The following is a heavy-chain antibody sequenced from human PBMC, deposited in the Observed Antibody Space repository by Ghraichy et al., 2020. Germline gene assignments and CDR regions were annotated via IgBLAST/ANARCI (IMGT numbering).Heavy chain of an antibody. Sequence: GGSLRLSCAASGFTFSSHYMSWVRQAPGKGLEWVANIKQDGSDKFYVDSVKGRFTISRDNAKNSLYLQMNSLRADDTALYYCAREALLVRTDDAFDKCGQGT. V-gene: IGHV3-7*03. CDR2: IKQDGSDK. CDR1: GFTFSSHY. J-gene: IGHJ3*02. D-gene: IGHD2-21*02. CDR3: AREALLVRTDDAFDK.